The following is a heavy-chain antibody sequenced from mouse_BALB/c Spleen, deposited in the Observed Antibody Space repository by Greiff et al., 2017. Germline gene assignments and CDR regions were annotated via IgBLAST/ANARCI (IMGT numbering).Heavy chain of an antibody. Sequence: EVHLVESGGGLVKPGGSLKLSCAASGFTFSSYAMSWVRQSPEKRLEWVAEISSGGSYTYYPDTVTGRFTISRDNAKNTLYLEMSSLRSETTAMYYSAREDGDYGYWYFEVWGAGTTGTVSS. V-gene: IGHV5-9-4*01. CDR2: ISSGGSYT. CDR3: AREDGDYGYWYFEV. J-gene: IGHJ1*01. D-gene: IGHD2-13*01. CDR1: GFTFSSYA.